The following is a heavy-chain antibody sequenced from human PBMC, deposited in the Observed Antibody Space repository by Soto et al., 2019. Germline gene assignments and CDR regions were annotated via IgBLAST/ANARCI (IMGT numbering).Heavy chain of an antibody. D-gene: IGHD6-13*01. CDR2: IIPIFGTA. CDR1: GGTFSSYA. CDR3: ARDNYSSSWSRRSYYYCMDV. V-gene: IGHV1-69*12. J-gene: IGHJ6*02. Sequence: QVQLVQSGAEVKKPGSSVKVSCKASGGTFSSYAISWVRQAPGQGLEWMGGIIPIFGTANYAQKFQGRVTITADESTSTAYMELRSLRSEDTAVYYCARDNYSSSWSRRSYYYCMDVWGQGTTVTVSS.